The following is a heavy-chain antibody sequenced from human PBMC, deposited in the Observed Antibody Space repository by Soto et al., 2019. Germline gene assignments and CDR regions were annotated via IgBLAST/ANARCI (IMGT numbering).Heavy chain of an antibody. Sequence: PSETLSLTCTVSGGSISSTTYFWGWIRQPPGKGLEWIGSIYYSGGTYNNPSLKSRVTISVDTSKNHFSLKLSSVTAADTAVYYCARHVRGSSTSGNFDYWGQGTQVTVSS. J-gene: IGHJ4*02. CDR2: IYYSGGT. CDR1: GGSISSTTYF. V-gene: IGHV4-39*01. D-gene: IGHD6-6*01. CDR3: ARHVRGSSTSGNFDY.